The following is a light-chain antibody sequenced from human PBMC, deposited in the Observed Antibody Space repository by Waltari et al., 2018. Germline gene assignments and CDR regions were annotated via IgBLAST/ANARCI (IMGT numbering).Light chain of an antibody. CDR3: CSYAGSSTVV. V-gene: IGLV2-23*02. J-gene: IGLJ2*01. CDR1: SSDVGGYNY. CDR2: DVS. Sequence: QSALTQPASVSGSPGQSITISCTGTSSDVGGYNYVSWYQQHPGKAPTLMIYDVSKRPSGVSNRISGSKSGNTASLTISGLQAEDEADYYCCSYAGSSTVVFGGGTKLTVL.